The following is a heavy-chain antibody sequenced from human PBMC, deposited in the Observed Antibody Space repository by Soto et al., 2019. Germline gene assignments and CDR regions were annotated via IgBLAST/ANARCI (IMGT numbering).Heavy chain of an antibody. CDR3: ASLPGPQYYYDSSGYYDDY. Sequence: QVQLQESGPGLVKPSQTLSLTCTVSGGSISSGDYYWSWIRQPPGKGLEWIGYIYYSGSTYYNPSLKSRVTISVDTSKNQFSLKLSSVTAADTAVYYCASLPGPQYYYDSSGYYDDYWGQGTLVTVSS. J-gene: IGHJ4*02. V-gene: IGHV4-30-4*01. CDR2: IYYSGST. D-gene: IGHD3-22*01. CDR1: GGSISSGDYY.